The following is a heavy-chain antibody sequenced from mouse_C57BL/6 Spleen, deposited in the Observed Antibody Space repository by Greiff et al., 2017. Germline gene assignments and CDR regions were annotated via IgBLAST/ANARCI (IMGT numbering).Heavy chain of an antibody. V-gene: IGHV1-64*01. CDR1: GFTFTSYW. Sequence: QVQLQQPGAELVKPGASVKLSCKASGFTFTSYWMHWVKQRPGQGLEWIGMIHPNSGSTNYNEKFKSKATLTVDKSSSTAYMQLSSLTSEDSAVYYWARREYGNDYAMDYWGQGTSVTVSS. J-gene: IGHJ4*01. D-gene: IGHD2-1*01. CDR3: ARREYGNDYAMDY. CDR2: IHPNSGST.